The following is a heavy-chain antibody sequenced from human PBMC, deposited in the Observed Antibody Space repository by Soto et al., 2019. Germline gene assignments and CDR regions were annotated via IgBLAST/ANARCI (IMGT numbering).Heavy chain of an antibody. CDR1: GGSISSSSHY. CDR3: ARHQSIVVVTAARAFDI. D-gene: IGHD2-15*01. V-gene: IGHV4-39*01. J-gene: IGHJ3*02. CDR2: IYYSGDT. Sequence: SETLSLTCTVSGGSISSSSHYWVWIRQPPGKGMEWIGSIYYSGDTYYNPSLKSRVTISVDTSKNQFSVKLNSVTAADTAVYYCARHQSIVVVTAARAFDIWGQGTMVT.